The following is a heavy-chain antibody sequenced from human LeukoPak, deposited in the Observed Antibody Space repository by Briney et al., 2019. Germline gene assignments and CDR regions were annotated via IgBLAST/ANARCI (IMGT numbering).Heavy chain of an antibody. D-gene: IGHD6-19*01. J-gene: IGHJ5*02. CDR1: GGTFSSYA. CDR2: IIPILGIA. CDR3: ASVLSGIAVAGSFDP. V-gene: IGHV1-69*04. Sequence: GASVKVSCKASGGTFSSYAISWVRQAPGQGLEWMGRIIPILGIANYAQKFQGRVTITADNSTSTAYMELSSLRSEDTAVYYCASVLSGIAVAGSFDPWGQGTLVTVSS.